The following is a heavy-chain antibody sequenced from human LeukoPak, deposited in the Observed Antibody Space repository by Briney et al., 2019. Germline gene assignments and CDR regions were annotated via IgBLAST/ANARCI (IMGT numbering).Heavy chain of an antibody. D-gene: IGHD1-14*01. Sequence: SETLSLTCSVSGYSISSGYYWGWIRQPPGKGLEWIGRIYRSGSTYYDPSLKSRVTISVDTSRNQFSLKLSSVTAADTAVYYCARAREPLIYTYYFEYWGQGTLVTVSS. CDR3: ARAREPLIYTYYFEY. CDR2: IYRSGST. CDR1: GYSISSGYY. V-gene: IGHV4-38-2*02. J-gene: IGHJ4*02.